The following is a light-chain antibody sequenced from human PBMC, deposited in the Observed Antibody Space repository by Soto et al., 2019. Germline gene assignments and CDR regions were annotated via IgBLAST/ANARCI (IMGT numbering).Light chain of an antibody. V-gene: IGKV3-15*01. J-gene: IGKJ1*01. CDR1: QSVSSK. CDR2: RAS. CDR3: QQYNTWPPAT. Sequence: EIVMMQSPATLSVSPGERATLSCRASQSVSSKLAWYQQKPGQAPRLLIYRASTRATDITARFSGSRCGTEFTLTISSLQSEDFAVYYCQQYNTWPPATFGQGTKVDIK.